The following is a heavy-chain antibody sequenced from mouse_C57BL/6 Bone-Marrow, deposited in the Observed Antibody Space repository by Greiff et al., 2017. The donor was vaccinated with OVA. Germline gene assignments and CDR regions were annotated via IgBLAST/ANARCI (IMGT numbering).Heavy chain of an antibody. J-gene: IGHJ2*01. CDR2: IHPNSGST. CDR3: ASSHFYYFDY. Sequence: QVHVKQPGAELVKPGASVKLSCKASGYTFTSYWMHWVKQRPGQGLEWIGMIHPNSGSTNYNEKFKSKATLTVDKSSSTAYMQLSSLTSEDSAVYYCASSHFYYFDYWGQGTTLTVSS. CDR1: GYTFTSYW. V-gene: IGHV1-64*01.